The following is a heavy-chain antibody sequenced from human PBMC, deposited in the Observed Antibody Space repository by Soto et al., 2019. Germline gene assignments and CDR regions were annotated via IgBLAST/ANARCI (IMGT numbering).Heavy chain of an antibody. CDR2: IRSSSSYT. J-gene: IGHJ4*02. D-gene: IGHD6-19*01. CDR3: ATTGAVAGAPFDY. Sequence: QVQLVESGGGLVKPGGSLRLSCAASGFTFSDYYMSWIRQAPGKGLEWVSYIRSSSSYTHYADSVKGRFTISRDNDKNSLSLQMNSLRAEDTAVYYCATTGAVAGAPFDYWGQGTLVTVSS. CDR1: GFTFSDYY. V-gene: IGHV3-11*05.